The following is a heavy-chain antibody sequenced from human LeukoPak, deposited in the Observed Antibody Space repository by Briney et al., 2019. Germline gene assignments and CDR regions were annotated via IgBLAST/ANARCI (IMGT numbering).Heavy chain of an antibody. V-gene: IGHV3-21*01. CDR1: GFTFSSYS. CDR3: ARDRPYDILTGPGGVDY. CDR2: ISSSSSYI. Sequence: GGSLRLSCAASGFTFSSYSMNWVRQAPGKGLEWVSSISSSSSYIYYADSVKGRFTISRDNAKNSRYLQMNSRRAEDTAVYYCARDRPYDILTGPGGVDYWGQGTLVTVSS. J-gene: IGHJ4*02. D-gene: IGHD3-9*01.